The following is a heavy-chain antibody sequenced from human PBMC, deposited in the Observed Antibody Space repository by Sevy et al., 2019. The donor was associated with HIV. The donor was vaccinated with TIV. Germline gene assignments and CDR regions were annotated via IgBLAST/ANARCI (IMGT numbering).Heavy chain of an antibody. CDR3: AKGPHYYDSSGYSDAFDI. CDR1: GFTFSSYG. Sequence: SLRLSCAASGFTFSSYGMHWVRQAPGKGLEWVAVISYDGSNKYYADSVKGRFTISRDNSKNTLYLQMNSLGAEDTAVYYCAKGPHYYDSSGYSDAFDIWGQGTMVTVSS. J-gene: IGHJ3*02. D-gene: IGHD3-22*01. CDR2: ISYDGSNK. V-gene: IGHV3-30*18.